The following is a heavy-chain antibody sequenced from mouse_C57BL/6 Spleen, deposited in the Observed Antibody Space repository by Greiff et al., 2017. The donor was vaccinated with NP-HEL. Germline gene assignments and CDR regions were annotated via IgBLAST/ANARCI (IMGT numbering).Heavy chain of an antibody. J-gene: IGHJ2*01. Sequence: QVQLKESGAELARPGASVKLSCKASGYTFTSYGISWVKQRTGQGLEWIGEIYPGSGNTYYNEKFKGKATLTADKSSSTAYMELRSLTSEDSAVYFCARDRTGYEGYWGQGTTLTVSS. V-gene: IGHV1-81*01. D-gene: IGHD2-14*01. CDR2: IYPGSGNT. CDR1: GYTFTSYG. CDR3: ARDRTGYEGY.